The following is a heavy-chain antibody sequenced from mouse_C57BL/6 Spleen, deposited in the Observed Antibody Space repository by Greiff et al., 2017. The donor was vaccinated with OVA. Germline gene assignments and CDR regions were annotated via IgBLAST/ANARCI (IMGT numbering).Heavy chain of an antibody. V-gene: IGHV5-4*01. J-gene: IGHJ2*01. CDR3: ARERGYFDY. CDR1: GFTFSSYA. CDR2: ISDGGSYT. Sequence: EVQGVESGGGLVKPGGSLKLSCAASGFTFSSYAMSWVRQTPEKRLEWVATISDGGSYTYYPDNVKGRFTISRDNAKNNLYLQMSDLKAEDTAMYYCARERGYFDYWGQGTTLTVSS.